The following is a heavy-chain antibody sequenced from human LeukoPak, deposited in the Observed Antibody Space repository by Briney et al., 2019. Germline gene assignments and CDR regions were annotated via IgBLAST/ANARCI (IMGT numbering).Heavy chain of an antibody. J-gene: IGHJ3*02. V-gene: IGHV3-30*02. CDR3: AKDRYSSGWCPDALDI. Sequence: GGSLRLSCAASGFTFRSYGMHWVRQAPGKGLEWVAFIRYDGSNKYYADSVKGRFTISRDNSKNTLYLQMNSLRAEDTAVYYCAKDRYSSGWCPDALDIWRQGTKVTVSS. CDR1: GFTFRSYG. CDR2: IRYDGSNK. D-gene: IGHD6-19*01.